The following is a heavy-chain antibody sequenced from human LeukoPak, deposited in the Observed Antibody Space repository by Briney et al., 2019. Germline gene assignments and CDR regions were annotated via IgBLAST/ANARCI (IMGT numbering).Heavy chain of an antibody. CDR1: GFTFGSYA. D-gene: IGHD1-26*01. V-gene: IGHV3-23*01. Sequence: PGGSLRLSCAASGFTFGSYAMYWVRQAPGKGLEWVSAISGSGDSTYYADSVKGRFTISRDNSKNTLYLQMNSLRAEDTAVYYCAKDRTVGASYWYFDLWGRGTLVTVSS. J-gene: IGHJ2*01. CDR2: ISGSGDST. CDR3: AKDRTVGASYWYFDL.